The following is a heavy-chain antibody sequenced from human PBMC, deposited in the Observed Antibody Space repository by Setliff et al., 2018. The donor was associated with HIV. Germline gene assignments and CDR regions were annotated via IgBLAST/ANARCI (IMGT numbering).Heavy chain of an antibody. V-gene: IGHV3-48*03. Sequence: GGSLRLSCAASGFTFSSYEMNWVRQAPGKGLEWVSYISSSGSTIYYADSVKGRFTISRDNAKNSLYLQMNSLGAEDTAVYYCARERVLETYYNFWSGSDHWFDPWGQGTLVTVSS. D-gene: IGHD3-3*01. J-gene: IGHJ5*02. CDR1: GFTFSSYE. CDR3: ARERVLETYYNFWSGSDHWFDP. CDR2: ISSSGSTI.